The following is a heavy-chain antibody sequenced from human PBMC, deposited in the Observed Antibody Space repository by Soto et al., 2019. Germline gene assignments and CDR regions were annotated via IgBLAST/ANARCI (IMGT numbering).Heavy chain of an antibody. Sequence: EVQLVESGGGLVQPGVSLRLSWAASGFTFSSYSMNWVRQAPGKGLEWVSYISTSSSTIYYADSVKGRFTISRDNAKNSLYLQMTSVRDEDTAVYYCARDRRLAYCGGGCYSAFVVDYWGQGTLVTVSS. D-gene: IGHD2-21*02. V-gene: IGHV3-48*02. J-gene: IGHJ4*02. CDR3: ARDRRLAYCGGGCYSAFVVDY. CDR1: GFTFSSYS. CDR2: ISTSSSTI.